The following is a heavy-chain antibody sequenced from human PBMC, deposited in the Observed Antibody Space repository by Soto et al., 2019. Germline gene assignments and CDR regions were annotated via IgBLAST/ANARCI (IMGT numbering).Heavy chain of an antibody. CDR2: INPSSGGT. V-gene: IGHV1-2*02. D-gene: IGHD1-26*01. CDR1: GYTFTGYY. J-gene: IGHJ6*02. CDR3: ARDDYSGSYYLYYYYYYGMDV. Sequence: QVQLVQSGAEVKKPGASVKVSCKASGYTFTGYYMHWVRQAPGQGLEWMGWINPSSGGTNYAQKFQGRVTMTRDTSISTAYMELSRLRSDDTAVYYCARDDYSGSYYLYYYYYYGMDVWGQGTTVTVSS.